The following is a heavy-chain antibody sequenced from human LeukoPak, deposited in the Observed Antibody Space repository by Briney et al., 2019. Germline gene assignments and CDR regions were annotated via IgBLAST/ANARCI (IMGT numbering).Heavy chain of an antibody. D-gene: IGHD3-22*01. CDR1: GFTFDDYA. Sequence: GGSLRLSCAASGFTFDDYAMHWVRQAPGKGLEWVSGISWNSGSIGYADSVKGRFTISRDNAKNSLYLQMNSLRAEDTALYYCAKATYDSSGSAQYYFDYWGQGTLVTVSS. J-gene: IGHJ4*02. V-gene: IGHV3-9*01. CDR3: AKATYDSSGSAQYYFDY. CDR2: ISWNSGSI.